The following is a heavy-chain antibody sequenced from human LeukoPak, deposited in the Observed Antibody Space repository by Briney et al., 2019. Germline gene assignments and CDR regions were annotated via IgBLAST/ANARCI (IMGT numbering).Heavy chain of an antibody. CDR2: ISSSGSTI. J-gene: IGHJ3*02. V-gene: IGHV3-11*04. D-gene: IGHD3-22*01. CDR3: ARDQHDSSGYPRAWAFDI. Sequence: GGSLRLSCAASVFTFSDYYMSWIRQAPGKGLEWVSYISSSGSTIYYADSVKGRFTVSRDNAKNSLYLQMNSLRAEDTAVYYCARDQHDSSGYPRAWAFDIWGQGKMVTVSS. CDR1: VFTFSDYY.